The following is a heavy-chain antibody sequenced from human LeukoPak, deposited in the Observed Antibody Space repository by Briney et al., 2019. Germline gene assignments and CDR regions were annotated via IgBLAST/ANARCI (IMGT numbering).Heavy chain of an antibody. Sequence: GGSLRLSCAASGFTFNNYPMTWVRQPPGKGLEWVPGISDSGDVTYYTDSVKGRFAVSRDNSKNTLYLQMSSLRAEDTAVYYCAKRSKLSCSSTSCPLDYWGQGTLVTVSS. CDR2: ISDSGDVT. CDR3: AKRSKLSCSSTSCPLDY. CDR1: GFTFNNYP. D-gene: IGHD2-2*01. V-gene: IGHV3-23*01. J-gene: IGHJ4*02.